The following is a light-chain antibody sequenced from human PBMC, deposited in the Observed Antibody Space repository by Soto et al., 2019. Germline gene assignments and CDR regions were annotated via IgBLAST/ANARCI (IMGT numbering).Light chain of an antibody. Sequence: EIVLTQSPATLSAFPGDRVTLSCRASQALNTRLAWYQHKPGQAPRLLIYLTSNRAAGVPSRFSGSDSASGTDFTLFISRLEPEDCGVFYCQQNGRSPTFGPGTKVDIK. J-gene: IGKJ3*01. CDR3: QQNGRSPT. V-gene: IGKV3D-11*01. CDR1: QALNTR. CDR2: LTS.